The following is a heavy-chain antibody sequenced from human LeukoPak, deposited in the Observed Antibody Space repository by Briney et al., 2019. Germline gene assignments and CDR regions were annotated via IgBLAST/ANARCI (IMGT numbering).Heavy chain of an antibody. CDR1: GFSFSSYW. Sequence: PGGSLRLSCAASGFSFSSYWMTWVRQVPGKGLEWVANIKPDGSGKHYVDSVKGRFTMSRDNAKSSLYLQMDSLRVGDTAVYYCSSQPAVIDLDFWGQGALVTVSS. V-gene: IGHV3-7*01. D-gene: IGHD2/OR15-2a*01. CDR2: IKPDGSGK. J-gene: IGHJ4*02. CDR3: SSQPAVIDLDF.